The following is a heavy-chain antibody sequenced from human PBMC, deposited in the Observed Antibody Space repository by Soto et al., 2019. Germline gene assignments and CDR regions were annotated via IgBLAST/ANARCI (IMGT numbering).Heavy chain of an antibody. D-gene: IGHD3-9*01. CDR2: VTSSSSTI. Sequence: GGSLRLSCAASGFTFSSYSMNWVRQAPGKGLEWVSYVTSSSSTIYYADSVKGRFTISRDNAKNSLYLQMNSLRAEDTALYYCARRGRLLRYFDWFLYGMDVWGQGTTVTVSS. CDR3: ARRGRLLRYFDWFLYGMDV. V-gene: IGHV3-48*04. J-gene: IGHJ6*02. CDR1: GFTFSSYS.